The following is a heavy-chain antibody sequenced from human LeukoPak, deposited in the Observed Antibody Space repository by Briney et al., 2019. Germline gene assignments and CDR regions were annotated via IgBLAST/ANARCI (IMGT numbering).Heavy chain of an antibody. V-gene: IGHV4-31*03. CDR3: ARAMVRGGNNWFDP. D-gene: IGHD3-10*01. CDR2: IYYSGIT. J-gene: IGHJ5*02. Sequence: SQTLSLTCTVSGGSISSGGYYWSWIRQHPVKSLEWIGYIYYSGITYYNTSLKSRVTISVDTSKNQFSLKLSSVTAADTAVYFCARAMVRGGNNWFDPWGQGTLVTVSS. CDR1: GGSISSGGYY.